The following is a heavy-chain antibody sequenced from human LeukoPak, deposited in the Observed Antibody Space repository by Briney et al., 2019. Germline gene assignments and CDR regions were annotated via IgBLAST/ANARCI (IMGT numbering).Heavy chain of an antibody. D-gene: IGHD5-24*01. CDR3: ARERGDGYNWYYYGMDV. Sequence: GGSLRLSCAASGFTFSSYAMHWVRQAPGKGLEWVAVISYDGSNKYYADSVKGRFTISRDNSKNTLYLQMNSLRAEGTAVYYCARERGDGYNWYYYGMDVWGQGTTVTVSS. CDR2: ISYDGSNK. V-gene: IGHV3-30-3*01. J-gene: IGHJ6*02. CDR1: GFTFSSYA.